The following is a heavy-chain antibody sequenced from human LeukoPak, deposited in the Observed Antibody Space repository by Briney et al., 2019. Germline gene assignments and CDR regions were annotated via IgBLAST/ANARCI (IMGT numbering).Heavy chain of an antibody. CDR3: ARALLDYYDSSGYLTGDAFDI. V-gene: IGHV3-21*01. D-gene: IGHD3-22*01. J-gene: IGHJ3*02. CDR1: GFTFSSYW. Sequence: GGSLRLSCAASGFTFSSYWMHWVRQAPGKGLEWVSSISSSSSYIYYADSVKGRFTISRDNAKNSLYLQMNSLRAEDTAVYYCARALLDYYDSSGYLTGDAFDIWGQGTMVTVSS. CDR2: ISSSSSYI.